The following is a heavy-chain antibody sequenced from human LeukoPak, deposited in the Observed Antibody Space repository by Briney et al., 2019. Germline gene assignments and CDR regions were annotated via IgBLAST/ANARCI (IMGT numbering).Heavy chain of an antibody. CDR3: ATWSNAWEFDY. CDR2: INSDGSST. Sequence: GGSLRLSCAASGFTFSSYWMHWVRQAPGKGLVWVSRINSDGSSTSYAGSVKGRFTISRDNAKNTLYLQMNSLRAEDTAVYYCATWSNAWEFDYWGQGTLVSVSS. D-gene: IGHD1-26*01. J-gene: IGHJ4*02. CDR1: GFTFSSYW. V-gene: IGHV3-74*01.